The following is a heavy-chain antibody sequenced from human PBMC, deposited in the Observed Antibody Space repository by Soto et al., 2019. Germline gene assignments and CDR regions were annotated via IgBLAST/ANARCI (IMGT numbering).Heavy chain of an antibody. D-gene: IGHD3-22*01. CDR1: GGSISGTSW. J-gene: IGHJ4*02. Sequence: PSETLSLTCAVSGGSISGTSWWSWIRQSPGKGLEWIGEIYHSGSTNYNPSLKSRVSISVDTSKNQFSLKLSSVTAADTAVYYCAREPYYYDSSGFDYWGQGTLVTVSS. CDR3: AREPYYYDSSGFDY. V-gene: IGHV4-4*02. CDR2: IYHSGST.